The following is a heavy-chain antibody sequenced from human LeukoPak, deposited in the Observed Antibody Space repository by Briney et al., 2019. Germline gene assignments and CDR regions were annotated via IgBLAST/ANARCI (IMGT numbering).Heavy chain of an antibody. D-gene: IGHD3-10*01. CDR3: ARVSWFGEPLGY. Sequence: SETLSLTCTVSGGSISSSSYYWGWIRQPPGKGLEWIGSIYYSGSTYYNPSLKSRVTISVDTSKNQFSLKLSSVTAADTAVYYCARVSWFGEPLGYWGQGTLVTVSS. CDR2: IYYSGST. J-gene: IGHJ4*02. CDR1: GGSISSSSYY. V-gene: IGHV4-39*07.